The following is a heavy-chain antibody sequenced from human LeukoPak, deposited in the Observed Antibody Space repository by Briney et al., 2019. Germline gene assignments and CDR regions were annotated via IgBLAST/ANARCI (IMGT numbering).Heavy chain of an antibody. CDR3: ARDRRSGLGGVIVVVTAMDY. CDR2: IYYSGST. CDR1: GGSISSSSYY. Sequence: SETLSLTCTVSGGSISSSSYYWGWIRQPPGKGLEWIGSIYYSGSTYYNPSLKSRVTISVDTSKNQFSLKLSSVTAADTAVYYCARDRRSGLGGVIVVVTAMDYWGQGTLVTVSS. J-gene: IGHJ4*02. D-gene: IGHD2-21*02. V-gene: IGHV4-39*07.